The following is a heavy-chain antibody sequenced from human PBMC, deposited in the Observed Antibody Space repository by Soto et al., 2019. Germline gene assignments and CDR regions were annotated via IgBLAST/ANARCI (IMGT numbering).Heavy chain of an antibody. Sequence: SETLSLTCTVSGGSISSYYWSWIRQPAGKGPEWIGRIYTSGSTNYNPSLKSRVTMSVDTSKNQFSLKLSSVTAADTAVYYCARQRLVASWFDPWGQGTLVTVSS. J-gene: IGHJ5*02. CDR2: IYTSGST. CDR1: GGSISSYY. CDR3: ARQRLVASWFDP. V-gene: IGHV4-4*07. D-gene: IGHD6-6*01.